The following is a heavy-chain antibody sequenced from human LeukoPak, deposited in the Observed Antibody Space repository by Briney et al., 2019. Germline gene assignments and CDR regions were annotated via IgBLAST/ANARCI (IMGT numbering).Heavy chain of an antibody. CDR1: GGSISSYY. V-gene: IGHV4-4*07. J-gene: IGHJ4*02. CDR2: IYTSGST. CDR3: ATPKYYDILTGYYK. D-gene: IGHD3-9*01. Sequence: SSETLSLTCTVSGGSISSYYWSWIRQPAGKGLEWIGRIYTSGSTNYNPSLKSRVTMSVDTSKNQFSLKLSSVTAADTAVYYCATPKYYDILTGYYKWGQGTLVTVSS.